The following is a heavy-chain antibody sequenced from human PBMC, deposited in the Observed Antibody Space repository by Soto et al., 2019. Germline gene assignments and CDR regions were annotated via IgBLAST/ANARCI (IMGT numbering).Heavy chain of an antibody. CDR2: IYYSGST. V-gene: IGHV4-59*01. CDR3: ARAWFPWSAYYDY. Sequence: SETLSLTCTVSGGSSSSYYWSWIRQPPGKGLEWIGYIYYSGSTNYNPSLKSRVTISVDTSKNQFSLKLSSVTAADTAVYYCARAWFPWSAYYDYWGKGTLVTVS. D-gene: IGHD3-3*01. CDR1: GGSSSSYY. J-gene: IGHJ4*02.